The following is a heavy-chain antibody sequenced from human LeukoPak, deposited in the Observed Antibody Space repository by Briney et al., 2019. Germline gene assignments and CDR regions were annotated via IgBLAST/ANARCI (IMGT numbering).Heavy chain of an antibody. Sequence: GGSLRLFCAASGYTDSSNYVIWVRGARAKGLECVSFFYSGHSTYYADSVKGRFTISRDNSKNTLYLQMNSLRAEDTAVYYCARVSYRAPLRYFDWLSPGGAFDIWGQGTMVTVSS. CDR1: GYTDSSNY. D-gene: IGHD3-9*01. J-gene: IGHJ3*02. CDR2: FYSGHST. V-gene: IGHV3-53*01. CDR3: ARVSYRAPLRYFDWLSPGGAFDI.